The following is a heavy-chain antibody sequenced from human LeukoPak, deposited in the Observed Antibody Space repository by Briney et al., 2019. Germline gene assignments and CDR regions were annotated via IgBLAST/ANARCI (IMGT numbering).Heavy chain of an antibody. CDR1: GASINTDNY. J-gene: IGHJ4*02. CDR3: AKHRMWLVGLDY. CDR2: VHFSGAT. D-gene: IGHD6-19*01. V-gene: IGHV4-39*01. Sequence: SETLSLTCTVSGASINTDNYWGWIRQSPGKGLELIGSVHFSGATHYNPSLKSRVAIALDTTKNQFSLELNSVTAADTAIYYCAKHRMWLVGLDYWGQGTLVTVSS.